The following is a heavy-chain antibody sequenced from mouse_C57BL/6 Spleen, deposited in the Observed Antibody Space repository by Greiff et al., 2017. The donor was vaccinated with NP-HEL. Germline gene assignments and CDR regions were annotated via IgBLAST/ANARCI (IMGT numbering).Heavy chain of an antibody. CDR2: IYPGSGST. Sequence: QVQLQQSGAELVKPGASVKMSCKASGYTFTSYWITWVKQRPGQGLEWIGDIYPGSGSTNYNEKFKSKATLHVDTSSSTAYMQLSSLTSEDSAVYYCARWDYYGSIAHWCQGTSVTVSS. CDR3: ARWDYYGSIAH. D-gene: IGHD1-1*01. V-gene: IGHV1-55*01. J-gene: IGHJ4*01. CDR1: GYTFTSYW.